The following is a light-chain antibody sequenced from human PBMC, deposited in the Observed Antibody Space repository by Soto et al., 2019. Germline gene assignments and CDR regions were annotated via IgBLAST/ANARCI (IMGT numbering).Light chain of an antibody. CDR1: QSVTNNY. CDR2: DAS. J-gene: IGKJ2*01. Sequence: EIVLTQSPGTLSLSPGERGTLSCRASQSVTNNYLAWYQQKPGQAPRLLIYDASSRATGIPDRFSGSGSGTDFTLTISRLEPDDFAVYYCQHCAFSPWTFGQGTKLEIK. CDR3: QHCAFSPWT. V-gene: IGKV3-20*01.